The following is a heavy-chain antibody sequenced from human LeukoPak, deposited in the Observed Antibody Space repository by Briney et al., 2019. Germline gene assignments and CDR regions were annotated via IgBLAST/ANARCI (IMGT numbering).Heavy chain of an antibody. CDR1: GHSLTSYS. Sequence: ASVKVSCKAFGHSLTSYSMHWVRQAPGQGLEWMGIINPSGGSTSYAQKFQGRVTMTRDTSTSTVYMEVTSLRSEDTAVYYCARGFDGLRLKGQYFDYWGQGTLVTVSS. J-gene: IGHJ4*02. CDR2: INPSGGST. D-gene: IGHD5/OR15-5a*01. V-gene: IGHV1-46*01. CDR3: ARGFDGLRLKGQYFDY.